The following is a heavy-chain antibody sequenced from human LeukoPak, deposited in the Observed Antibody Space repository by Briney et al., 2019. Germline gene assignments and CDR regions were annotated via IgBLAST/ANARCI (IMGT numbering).Heavy chain of an antibody. CDR3: ARPTEGAVAGTLQH. V-gene: IGHV1-3*01. J-gene: IGHJ1*01. D-gene: IGHD6-19*01. Sequence: ASVKVSYKASGYTFTSYAMHWVRQAPGQRLEWMGWINAGNGNTKYSQKFQGRVTITRDTSASTAYMELSSLRSEDTAVYYCARPTEGAVAGTLQHWGQGTLVTVSS. CDR1: GYTFTSYA. CDR2: INAGNGNT.